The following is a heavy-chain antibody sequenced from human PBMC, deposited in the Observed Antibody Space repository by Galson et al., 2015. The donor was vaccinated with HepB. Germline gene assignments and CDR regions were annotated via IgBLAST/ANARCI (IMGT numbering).Heavy chain of an antibody. D-gene: IGHD2-2*01. V-gene: IGHV1-18*01. CDR3: ARDIGDYCSTTSCYLPAFDF. CDR1: GYTFTSYG. Sequence: SVKVSCKASGYTFTSYGISWVRQAPGQGLEWVGWISAYNDNTKYAQKLQGRVTMTTDTSTSTAYMELRSLRSDDTAVYYCARDIGDYCSTTSCYLPAFDFWGQGTMVTVSS. J-gene: IGHJ3*01. CDR2: ISAYNDNT.